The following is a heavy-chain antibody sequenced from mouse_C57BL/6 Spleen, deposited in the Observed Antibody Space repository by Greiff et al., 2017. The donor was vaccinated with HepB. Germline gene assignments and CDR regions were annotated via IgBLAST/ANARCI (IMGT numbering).Heavy chain of an antibody. CDR3: ARDRGGITTVFDY. J-gene: IGHJ2*01. Sequence: EVQLQESGGGLVKPGGSLKLSCAASGFTFSSYAMSWVRQTPEKRLEWVATISDGGSYTYYPDNVKGRFTISRDNAKNNLYLQMSHLKSEDTAMYYCARDRGGITTVFDYWGQGTTLTVSS. CDR2: ISDGGSYT. CDR1: GFTFSSYA. V-gene: IGHV5-4*01. D-gene: IGHD2-4*01.